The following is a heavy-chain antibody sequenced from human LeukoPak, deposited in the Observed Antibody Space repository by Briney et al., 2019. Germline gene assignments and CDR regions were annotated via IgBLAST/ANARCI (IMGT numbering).Heavy chain of an antibody. CDR2: IYPGDSAT. CDR1: GYSFTSYW. Sequence: GESLKISCKGSGYSFTSYWIGWVRQMRGKGLEWMGIIYPGDSATSYSTSFRGQVTISADKSISTAYLQWNSLKASDTAMYYCARPSLPGYSSVPRDYFDYWGQGTLVTVSS. J-gene: IGHJ4*02. V-gene: IGHV5-51*01. D-gene: IGHD6-19*01. CDR3: ARPSLPGYSSVPRDYFDY.